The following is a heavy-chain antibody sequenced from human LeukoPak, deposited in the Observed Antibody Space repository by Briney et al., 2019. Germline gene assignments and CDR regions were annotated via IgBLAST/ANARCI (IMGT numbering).Heavy chain of an antibody. Sequence: ASVKVSCKASGYTFTSYYMHWVRRAPGQGLDWVGIINPSAGSTTYAQKLQGRVTMTRDTSTSTVYMELSSLRSEDTAVYYCARDFQGYYYYGMDVWGQGTTVTVS. CDR1: GYTFTSYY. CDR3: ARDFQGYYYYGMDV. V-gene: IGHV1-46*01. CDR2: INPSAGST. J-gene: IGHJ6*02.